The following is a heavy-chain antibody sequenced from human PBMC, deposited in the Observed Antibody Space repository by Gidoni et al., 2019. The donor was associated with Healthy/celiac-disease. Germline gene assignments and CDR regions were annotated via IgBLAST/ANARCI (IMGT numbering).Heavy chain of an antibody. V-gene: IGHV3-23*01. CDR3: AKRNSHYYDSSGYFFDY. CDR2: ISCSGGST. J-gene: IGHJ4*02. Sequence: EVQLLESGGGLVQPGGSLRLSCAASGFTFSSYAMSWVRQAPGQGLEWVSAISCSGGSTYYADSVKGRFTISRDNSKNTLYLQMNSLRAEDTAVYYCAKRNSHYYDSSGYFFDYWGQGTLVTVSS. D-gene: IGHD3-22*01. CDR1: GFTFSSYA.